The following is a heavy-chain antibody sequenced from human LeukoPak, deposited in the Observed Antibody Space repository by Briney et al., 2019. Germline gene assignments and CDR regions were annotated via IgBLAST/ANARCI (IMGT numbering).Heavy chain of an antibody. J-gene: IGHJ4*02. Sequence: KPSETLSLTCTVSGGSFSGYYWGWIRQPPGKGLEWIGSIYYSGSTYYNPSLKSRVTISVDTSKNQSSLKLSSVTAADTAVYYCARGLVVVYFDYWGQGTLVTVSS. V-gene: IGHV4-39*01. CDR1: GGSFSGYY. CDR2: IYYSGST. D-gene: IGHD2-15*01. CDR3: ARGLVVVYFDY.